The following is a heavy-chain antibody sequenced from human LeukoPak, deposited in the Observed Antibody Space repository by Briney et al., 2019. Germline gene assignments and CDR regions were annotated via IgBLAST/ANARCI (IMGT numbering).Heavy chain of an antibody. CDR2: ISWDGGST. D-gene: IGHD1-26*01. CDR3: ARGYSGTYRLGY. V-gene: IGHV3-43*01. CDR1: GFTFDDYT. Sequence: GGSLRLSCAASGFTFDDYTMHWVRQAPGKGLEWVSLISWDGGSTYYADSVKGRFTISRDNAKNTLYLQMNSLRAEETAVYYCARGYSGTYRLGYWGQGTLVTVSS. J-gene: IGHJ4*02.